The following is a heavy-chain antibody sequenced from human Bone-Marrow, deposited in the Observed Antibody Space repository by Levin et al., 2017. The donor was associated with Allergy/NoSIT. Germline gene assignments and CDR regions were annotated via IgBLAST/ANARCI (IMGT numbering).Heavy chain of an antibody. V-gene: IGHV3-23*01. D-gene: IGHD6-19*01. CDR3: ARDGQIGQWLRY. Sequence: PGESLKISCAASGFTFSNFAMNWVRQAPGKGLEWVSVITSSGGVTFYADSVKGRFTVSRDNSNNTLYLEMNGLRAEDTAVYFCARDGQIGQWLRYWGQGSLVTVSS. J-gene: IGHJ4*02. CDR2: ITSSGGVT. CDR1: GFTFSNFA.